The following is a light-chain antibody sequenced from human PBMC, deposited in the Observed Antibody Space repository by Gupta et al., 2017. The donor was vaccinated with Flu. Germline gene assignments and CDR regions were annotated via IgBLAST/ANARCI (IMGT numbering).Light chain of an antibody. CDR2: AAS. CDR1: QSISRY. J-gene: IGKJ1*01. V-gene: IGKV1-39*01. CDR3: QQSYSTPWT. Sequence: PSSLSASVGDRVTITCRASQSISRYLHWYQQKPGKAPKLLIYAASSVQSGVPSRFSGSGSGTDFTLTISSLQPEDFATYYCQQSYSTPWTFGQGTKVEIK.